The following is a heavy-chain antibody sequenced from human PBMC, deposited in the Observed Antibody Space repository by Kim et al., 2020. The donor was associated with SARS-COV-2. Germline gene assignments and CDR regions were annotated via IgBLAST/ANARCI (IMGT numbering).Heavy chain of an antibody. D-gene: IGHD7-27*01. Sequence: PPLKSRVTISVDTSKNQFSLKLSSVTAADTAVYYCARVNWGGYYYYGMDVWGQGTTVTVSS. V-gene: IGHV4-59*01. J-gene: IGHJ6*02. CDR3: ARVNWGGYYYYGMDV.